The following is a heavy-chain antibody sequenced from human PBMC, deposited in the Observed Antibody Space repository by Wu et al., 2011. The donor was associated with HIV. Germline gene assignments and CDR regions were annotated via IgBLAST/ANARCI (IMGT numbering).Heavy chain of an antibody. D-gene: IGHD6-13*01. J-gene: IGHJ4*02. CDR3: ARDPGIAPTGMFG. V-gene: IGHV1-2*02. CDR2: INPNSGGT. CDR1: GYTFSTSG. Sequence: QVQLVQSGAEVKKPGASVKVSCKASGYTFSTSGVSWVRQAPGQGLEWMGWINPNSGGTNYAQKFQGRATMTRDTSINTAYMDLSSLTSDDTAVYYCARDPGIAPTGMFGWGQGTLVTVSS.